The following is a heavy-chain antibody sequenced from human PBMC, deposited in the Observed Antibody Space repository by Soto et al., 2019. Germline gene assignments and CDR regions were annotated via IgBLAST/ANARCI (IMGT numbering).Heavy chain of an antibody. CDR3: AKDPEGLAPAEGFDY. CDR1: GFTFSSYG. Sequence: PGGSLRLSCAASGFTFSSYGMHWVRQAPGKGLEWVAVISYDGSNKYYADSVKGRFTISRDNSKNTLYLQMNSLRAEDTAVYYCAKDPEGLAPAEGFDYWGQGTLVTVSS. J-gene: IGHJ4*02. CDR2: ISYDGSNK. V-gene: IGHV3-30*18. D-gene: IGHD6-19*01.